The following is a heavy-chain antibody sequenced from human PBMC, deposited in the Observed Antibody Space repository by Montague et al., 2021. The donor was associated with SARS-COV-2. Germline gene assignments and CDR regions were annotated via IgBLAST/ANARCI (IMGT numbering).Heavy chain of an antibody. Sequence: SQTLSLTYTVSGGSISSYYWSWIRQPPGKGLEWIGYIYYSGSTNYNPSLKSRVTISVDTSKNQFSLKLSSVTAADTAVYYCARGSGWMGNAFDIWGQGTMVTVSS. CDR3: ARGSGWMGNAFDI. D-gene: IGHD6-19*01. J-gene: IGHJ3*02. CDR2: IYYSGST. CDR1: GGSISSYY. V-gene: IGHV4-59*01.